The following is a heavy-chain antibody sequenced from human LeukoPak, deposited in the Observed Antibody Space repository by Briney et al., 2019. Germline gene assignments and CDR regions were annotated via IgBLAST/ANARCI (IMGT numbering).Heavy chain of an antibody. CDR1: GFTFSSYE. Sequence: GGSLRLSCAASGFTFSSYEMNWVRQAPGKGLEWVANIKDDGGEKYYVDSVKGRFTISRDNTKNLLYLQMNSLRAEDTAVYYCGRDPYYDSLDYWGQGTLVTVSS. CDR3: GRDPYYDSLDY. V-gene: IGHV3-7*01. J-gene: IGHJ4*02. CDR2: IKDDGGEK. D-gene: IGHD3-22*01.